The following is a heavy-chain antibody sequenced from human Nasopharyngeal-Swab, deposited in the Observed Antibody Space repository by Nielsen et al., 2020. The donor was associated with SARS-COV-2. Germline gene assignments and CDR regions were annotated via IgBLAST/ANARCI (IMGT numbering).Heavy chain of an antibody. D-gene: IGHD2-2*01. J-gene: IGHJ4*02. CDR3: ARLGCSSTSCLSEFDY. CDR1: GYSFTSYW. Sequence: GESLKISCKGSGYSFTSYWIGWVRQMPGKGLEWMGIIYPGDSDTRYSPSFQGQVTISADTSISTAYLQWSSLKASDTAMYYCARLGCSSTSCLSEFDYWGQGTLVTVSS. CDR2: IYPGDSDT. V-gene: IGHV5-51*01.